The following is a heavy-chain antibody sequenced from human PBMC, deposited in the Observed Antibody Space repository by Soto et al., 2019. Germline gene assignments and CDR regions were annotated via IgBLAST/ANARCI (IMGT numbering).Heavy chain of an antibody. D-gene: IGHD3-10*01. CDR3: ARDGHKFDFDY. Sequence: QVQLLQSGPEVKKPGASVKVSCETSGYTFTTFYVHWVRQAPGQGLEWMGRIHPGGGQTIYSQKFQDRVAVSRDTSTNTVYMELSNLRSDDTAIYYCARDGHKFDFDYWGQGTLVTVSS. V-gene: IGHV1-46*01. J-gene: IGHJ4*02. CDR2: IHPGGGQT. CDR1: GYTFTTFY.